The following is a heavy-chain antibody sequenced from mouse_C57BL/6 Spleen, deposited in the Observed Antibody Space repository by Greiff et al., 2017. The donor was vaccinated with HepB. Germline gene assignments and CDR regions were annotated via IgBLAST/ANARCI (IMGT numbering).Heavy chain of an antibody. CDR1: GYTFTSYW. Sequence: VQLQQPGAELVMPGASVKLSCKASGYTFTSYWMHWVKQRPGQGLEWIGEIDPSDSYTNYNQKFKGKSTLTVDKSSSTAYMQLSSLTSEDSAVYYCARRYGSSYYWYFDVWGTGTTVTVSS. J-gene: IGHJ1*03. V-gene: IGHV1-69*01. CDR3: ARRYGSSYYWYFDV. CDR2: IDPSDSYT. D-gene: IGHD1-1*01.